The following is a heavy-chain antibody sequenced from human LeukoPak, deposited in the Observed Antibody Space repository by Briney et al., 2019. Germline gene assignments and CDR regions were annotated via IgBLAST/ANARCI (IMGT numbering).Heavy chain of an antibody. CDR2: ISSSSSYI. CDR3: ARQRGGAFDI. V-gene: IGHV3-21*01. D-gene: IGHD1-26*01. CDR1: GFTFSSYS. J-gene: IGHJ3*02. Sequence: GGSLRLXCAASGFTFSSYSMNWVRQAPGEGLEWVSSISSSSSYIYYADSVKGRFTISRDNAKNSLYLQMNSLRAEDTAVYYCARQRGGAFDIWGQGTMVTVSS.